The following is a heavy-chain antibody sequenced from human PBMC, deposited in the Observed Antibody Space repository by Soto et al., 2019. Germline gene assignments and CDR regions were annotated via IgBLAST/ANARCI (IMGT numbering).Heavy chain of an antibody. CDR2: INPYSGGT. CDR1: GYTFTGYY. Sequence: GASVKVSCKASGYTFTGYYMHWVRQAPGQGLEWMGWINPYSGGTNYAQKFQGRVTMTRDTSISTAYMELSRLRSDDTAVYYCARERSIAARSPYYYYYYGMDVWGQGTTVTVSS. CDR3: ARERSIAARSPYYYYYYGMDV. J-gene: IGHJ6*02. D-gene: IGHD6-6*01. V-gene: IGHV1-2*02.